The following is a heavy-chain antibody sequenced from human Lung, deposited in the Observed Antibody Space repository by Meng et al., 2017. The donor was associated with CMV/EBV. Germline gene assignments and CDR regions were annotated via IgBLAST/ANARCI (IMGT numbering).Heavy chain of an antibody. CDR3: ARADYLLVHDYYYGMDV. D-gene: IGHD4/OR15-4a*01. J-gene: IGHJ6*02. CDR1: GYTFTSYG. V-gene: IGHV1-18*01. Sequence: ASXXVSXKASGYTFTSYGISWGRQAPGQGLEWMGWNSAYNGNTNYAQKFQGRVTMTTDASTSTAYMELRSLRSDDTAMYFCARADYLLVHDYYYGMDVWGQGTXVTVSS. CDR2: NSAYNGNT.